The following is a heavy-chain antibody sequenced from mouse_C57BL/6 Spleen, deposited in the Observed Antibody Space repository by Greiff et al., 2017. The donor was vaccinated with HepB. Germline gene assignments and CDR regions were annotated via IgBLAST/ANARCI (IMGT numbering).Heavy chain of an antibody. V-gene: IGHV5-4*01. J-gene: IGHJ3*01. CDR2: ISDSGSYT. CDR1: GFTFSSYA. Sequence: EVQLVESGGGLVKPGGSLKLSCAASGFTFSSYAMSWVRQTPEKRLEWVATISDSGSYTYYPDNVKGRFTIARDNAKTNLYLQMSHVTSEDTAMYYGARVVTTAEFADWGQGTLVTVSA. D-gene: IGHD2-1*01. CDR3: ARVVTTAEFAD.